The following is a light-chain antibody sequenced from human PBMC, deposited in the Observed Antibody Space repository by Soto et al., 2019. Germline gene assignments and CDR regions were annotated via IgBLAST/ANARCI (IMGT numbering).Light chain of an antibody. V-gene: IGLV2-11*01. Sequence: QSVLTQPRSVSGSPGQSVTISCTGTSSDVGRYNYVSWYQQHPGKAPKVMIYDVSERPSGVPDRFSGSKSGNTASLTISGPQAEDEADYYCWSYAGSPRYVFGTGTEVTVL. J-gene: IGLJ1*01. CDR2: DVS. CDR3: WSYAGSPRYV. CDR1: SSDVGRYNY.